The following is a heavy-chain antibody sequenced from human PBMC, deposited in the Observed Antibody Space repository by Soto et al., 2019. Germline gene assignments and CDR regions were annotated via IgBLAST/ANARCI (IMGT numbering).Heavy chain of an antibody. CDR2: IYWNDDK. CDR3: AHSFEWLLFLDY. Sequence: QITLKESGPTLVKPTQTLTLTCTFSGFSLSTSGVGVGWIRQPPGKALEWLALIYWNDDKRYNPSLKSRLTITKDTSKNQVVLTMTNMDPVDTATYYCAHSFEWLLFLDYWGQGTLVTVSS. J-gene: IGHJ4*02. CDR1: GFSLSTSGVG. D-gene: IGHD3-3*01. V-gene: IGHV2-5*01.